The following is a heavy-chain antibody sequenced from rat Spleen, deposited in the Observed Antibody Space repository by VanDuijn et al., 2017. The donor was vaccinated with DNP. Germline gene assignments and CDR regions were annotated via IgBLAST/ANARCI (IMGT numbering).Heavy chain of an antibody. V-gene: IGHV5-17*01. J-gene: IGHJ2*01. CDR1: GFTFSDYA. Sequence: EVQLVESGGGVVQPGRSLKLSCAASGFTFSDYAMAWVRQAPKKGLEWVATISHDGSRPYYRESVKGRFTISRDNAKSTLYLQMNSLRSEDMATYYCVRWNSGHFDYWGQGVMVTVSS. CDR2: ISHDGSRP. D-gene: IGHD4-3*01. CDR3: VRWNSGHFDY.